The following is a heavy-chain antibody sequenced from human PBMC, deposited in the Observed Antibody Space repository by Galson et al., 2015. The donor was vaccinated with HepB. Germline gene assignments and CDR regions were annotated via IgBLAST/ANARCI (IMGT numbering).Heavy chain of an antibody. CDR2: VHSSGVT. CDR1: GASISSRTYY. V-gene: IGHV4-39*01. Sequence: ETLSLTCSVSGASISSRTYYWVWIRQPPGKGLEWLGNVHSSGVTYYNPSLKSRVTISVDTSKNQFSLRLTSVTAADTAVYYCARQPYTSGWLYWFFDLWGRGTLVTVSS. CDR3: ARQPYTSGWLYWFFDL. J-gene: IGHJ2*01. D-gene: IGHD6-19*01.